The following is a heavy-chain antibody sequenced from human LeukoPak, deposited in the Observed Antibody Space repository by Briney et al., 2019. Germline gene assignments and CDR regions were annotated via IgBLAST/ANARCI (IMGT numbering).Heavy chain of an antibody. CDR2: INPSGGST. D-gene: IGHD3-22*01. Sequence: ASVKVSCKASGGTFSSYAISWVRQAPGQGLEWMGIINPSGGSTSYAQKFQGRVTMTRDTSTSTVYMELSSLRSEDTAVYYCASGWASDAYDSSPGDYWGQGTLVTVSS. CDR1: GGTFSSYA. V-gene: IGHV1-46*01. CDR3: ASGWASDAYDSSPGDY. J-gene: IGHJ4*02.